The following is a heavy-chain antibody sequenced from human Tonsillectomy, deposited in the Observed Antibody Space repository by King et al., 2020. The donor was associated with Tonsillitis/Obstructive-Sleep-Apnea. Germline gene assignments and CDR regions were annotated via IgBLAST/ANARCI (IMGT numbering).Heavy chain of an antibody. CDR2: ISSISRYI. D-gene: IGHD2-2*01. V-gene: IGHV3-21*01. CDR3: ARIHERVVVVPAAYNWFDP. J-gene: IGHJ5*02. CDR1: GFTFSSYS. Sequence: VQLVESGGGLVKPGGSLRLSCAASGFTFSSYSMNWVRQAPGKGQDWVSSISSISRYIYDADSVKGRFTIPRDNAKNSLYLQMNSRRAEDTAVYYCARIHERVVVVPAAYNWFDPWGQGTLVTVSS.